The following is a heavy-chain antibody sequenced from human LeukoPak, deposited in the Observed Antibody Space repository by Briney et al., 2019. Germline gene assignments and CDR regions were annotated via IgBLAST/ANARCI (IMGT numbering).Heavy chain of an antibody. V-gene: IGHV4-30-2*01. CDR3: ARGGSSPSTLHI. J-gene: IGHJ3*02. CDR2: IYQSGST. D-gene: IGHD6-13*01. CDR1: GGSISSGAYY. Sequence: PSQTLSLTCTVSGGSISSGAYYWSWIRQPPGKGLEWIGYIYQSGSTYYNPSLKSRVTISVDRSKNQLSLKLSSVTAADTAVYYCARGGSSPSTLHIWGQGTMVTVSS.